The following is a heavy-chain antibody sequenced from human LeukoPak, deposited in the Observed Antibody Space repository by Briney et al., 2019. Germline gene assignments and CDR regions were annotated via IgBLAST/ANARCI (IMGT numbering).Heavy chain of an antibody. CDR3: AKSTTVTQRGYFDY. D-gene: IGHD4-17*01. CDR2: ISYDGSNK. Sequence: GGSLRLSCAASGFTFSSYGMHWVRQAPAKGLEWVAIISYDGSNKYYADSVKGRFTISRDNSKNTLYLQMNSLRAEDSAVYYCAKSTTVTQRGYFDYWGQGTLVTVSS. J-gene: IGHJ4*02. V-gene: IGHV3-30*18. CDR1: GFTFSSYG.